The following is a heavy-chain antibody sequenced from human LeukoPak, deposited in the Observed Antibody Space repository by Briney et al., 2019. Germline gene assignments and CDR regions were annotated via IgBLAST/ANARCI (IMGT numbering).Heavy chain of an antibody. J-gene: IGHJ3*02. Sequence: QPGGSLRLSCAASGFTFDDYAMHWVRQAPGKGLEWVSLISGGGGSTYYADSVKGRFTISRDNSKNSLYLQMNSLRTEDTALYYCAKDIGSSGYDDAFDIWGQGTMVTVSS. D-gene: IGHD3-22*01. V-gene: IGHV3-43*02. CDR3: AKDIGSSGYDDAFDI. CDR2: ISGGGGST. CDR1: GFTFDDYA.